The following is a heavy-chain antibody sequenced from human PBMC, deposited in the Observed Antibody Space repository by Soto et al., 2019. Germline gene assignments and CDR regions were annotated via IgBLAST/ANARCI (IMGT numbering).Heavy chain of an antibody. J-gene: IGHJ5*02. V-gene: IGHV4-34*01. CDR3: ARDTHYDILTGYYTEYNWFDP. D-gene: IGHD3-9*01. Sequence: QVQLQQWGAGLLKPSETLSLTCAVYGVSFSGYYWSWIRQPPGKGLEWIGEINHSGSTNYNPSLKSRVTISVDTSKNQFSLKLSSVTAADTAVYYCARDTHYDILTGYYTEYNWFDPWGQGTLVTVSS. CDR1: GVSFSGYY. CDR2: INHSGST.